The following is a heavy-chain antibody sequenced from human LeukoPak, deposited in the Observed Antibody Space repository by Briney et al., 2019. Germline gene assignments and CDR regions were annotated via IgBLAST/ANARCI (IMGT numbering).Heavy chain of an antibody. CDR2: VNPSGGST. Sequence: ASVKVSCKASGYTFTSYYMHWVRQAPGQGLGWMGIVNPSGGSTTYAQKFQGRVTMTRDTSTSTAYMELSSLRSEDTAVYYCASGYSSSFAFDYWGQGTLVTVSS. D-gene: IGHD6-13*01. V-gene: IGHV1-46*01. CDR3: ASGYSSSFAFDY. CDR1: GYTFTSYY. J-gene: IGHJ4*02.